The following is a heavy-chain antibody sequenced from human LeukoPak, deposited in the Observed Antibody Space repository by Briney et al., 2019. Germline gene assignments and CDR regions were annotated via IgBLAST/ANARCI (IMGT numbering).Heavy chain of an antibody. CDR1: GGSISSGGYY. D-gene: IGHD3-22*01. J-gene: IGHJ4*02. Sequence: SQTLSLTCTVSGGSISSGGYYWSWIRQHPGKGLEWIGYIYYSGSTYYNPSLKSRVTISGDTSKNQFSLKLSSVTAADTAVYYCASYYDSSGYRDYWGQGTLLTVSS. CDR2: IYYSGST. CDR3: ASYYDSSGYRDY. V-gene: IGHV4-31*03.